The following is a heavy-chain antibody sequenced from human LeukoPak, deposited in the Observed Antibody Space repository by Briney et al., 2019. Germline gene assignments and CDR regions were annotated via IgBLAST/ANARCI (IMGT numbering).Heavy chain of an antibody. V-gene: IGHV3-15*07. D-gene: IGHD3-10*01. CDR3: TTGIRGD. CDR1: GLTVTNAW. CDR2: IASKTDGGAT. J-gene: IGHJ4*02. Sequence: GGSLRLSCSAPGLTVTNAWMNWVRQAPGEGLDWVGRIASKTDGGATDYAAPVKGRFTISRDDSKNALNLQMNSLKTEDTAVYYCTTGIRGDWGQGTLVTVSS.